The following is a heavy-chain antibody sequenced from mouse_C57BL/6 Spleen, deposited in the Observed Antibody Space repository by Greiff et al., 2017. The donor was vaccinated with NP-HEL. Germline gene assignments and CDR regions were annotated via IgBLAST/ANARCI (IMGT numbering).Heavy chain of an antibody. J-gene: IGHJ3*01. CDR1: GYSFTDYN. CDR3: ARGAIYDGYYGWFAY. D-gene: IGHD2-3*01. V-gene: IGHV1-39*01. CDR2: INPNYGTT. Sequence: VQLKESGPELVKPGASVKISCKASGYSFTDYNMNWVKQSNGKSLEWIGVINPNYGTTSYNQKFKGKATLTVDQSSSTAYMQLNSLTSEDSAVYYCARGAIYDGYYGWFAYWGQGTLVTVSA.